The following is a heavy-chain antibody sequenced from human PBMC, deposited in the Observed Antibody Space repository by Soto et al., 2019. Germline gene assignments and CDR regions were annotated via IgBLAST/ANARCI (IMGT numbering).Heavy chain of an antibody. CDR1: GFTFDDYT. CDR2: IFWDGSNT. Sequence: EVQLVESGGVVVQPGGSLRLSCAASGFTFDDYTMHWVRQAPGKGLEWVSLIFWDGSNTHYADSVKGRFTISRDNRKNSLYLQMDRLRSEDTALYYCANYMAYGGNSGPFDYWGQGTLVTVSS. V-gene: IGHV3-43*01. D-gene: IGHD4-17*01. CDR3: ANYMAYGGNSGPFDY. J-gene: IGHJ4*02.